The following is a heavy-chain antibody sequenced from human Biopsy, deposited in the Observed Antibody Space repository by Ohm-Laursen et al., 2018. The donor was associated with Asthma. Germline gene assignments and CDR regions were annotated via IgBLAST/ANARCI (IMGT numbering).Heavy chain of an antibody. D-gene: IGHD6-19*01. Sequence: SSLKVSCKAPGCTFSNFPIIWVRQAPGQGLEWLGGIITVVGTTNDAHKFQGGVTFSADESTSTAYMKVTSLRSEDTAIYYCARCQVGYSSGWYILLKKIYYSGMDVWGQGTAVTVSS. CDR1: GCTFSNFP. CDR2: IITVVGTT. CDR3: ARCQVGYSSGWYILLKKIYYSGMDV. J-gene: IGHJ6*02. V-gene: IGHV1-69*01.